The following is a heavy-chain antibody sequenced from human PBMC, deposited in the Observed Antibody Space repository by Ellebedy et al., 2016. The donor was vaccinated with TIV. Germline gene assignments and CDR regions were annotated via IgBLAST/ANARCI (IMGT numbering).Heavy chain of an antibody. CDR1: GFSLSTSGVG. Sequence: SGPTLVTPTQTLTLTCTFSGFSLSTSGVGVGWIRQPPGKALEWLALIYWDDDKRYSPSLKSRLTITKDTSKNQVVLTMTNMDPVDTATYYCARSPYYYYGSGSYPEGYFDYWGQGTLVTVSS. V-gene: IGHV2-5*02. J-gene: IGHJ4*02. D-gene: IGHD3-10*01. CDR2: IYWDDDK. CDR3: ARSPYYYYGSGSYPEGYFDY.